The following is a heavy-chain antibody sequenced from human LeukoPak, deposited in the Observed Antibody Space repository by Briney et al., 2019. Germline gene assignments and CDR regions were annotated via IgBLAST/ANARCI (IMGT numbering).Heavy chain of an antibody. Sequence: GGSLRLSCAASGFTVSSNYMSWVRQAPGKGLEWVSVIYSGGSTYYADSVKGRFTISRDNSKNTLYLQMNSLRAEDTAVYYCATDLQPYSRGYYFDYWGQGTLVTVSS. D-gene: IGHD6-13*01. CDR3: ATDLQPYSRGYYFDY. J-gene: IGHJ4*02. CDR2: IYSGGST. CDR1: GFTVSSNY. V-gene: IGHV3-66*01.